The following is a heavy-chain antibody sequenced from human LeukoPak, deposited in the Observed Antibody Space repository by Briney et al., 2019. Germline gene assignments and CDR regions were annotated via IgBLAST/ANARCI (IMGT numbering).Heavy chain of an antibody. V-gene: IGHV4-39*07. J-gene: IGHJ4*02. Sequence: SETLSLTCAVSGGSIRSSSNYYRGWIRQPPGKGLECIGSIYYSGSTNYNPSLKSRVTISVDTSKNQFSLKLSSVTAADTAVYYCARRSAVAGLPLDYWGQGTLVTVSS. CDR3: ARRSAVAGLPLDY. CDR2: IYYSGST. D-gene: IGHD6-19*01. CDR1: GGSIRSSSNYY.